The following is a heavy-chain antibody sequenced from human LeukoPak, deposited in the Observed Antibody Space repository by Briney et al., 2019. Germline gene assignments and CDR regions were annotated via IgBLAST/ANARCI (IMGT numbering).Heavy chain of an antibody. Sequence: PSETLSLTCAVYGGSFSGYYWSWIRQPPGKGLEWIGETNHTGSAKYNPSLKRRVAISVDTSKNQFSLKLSSVAAAETAVYYCARHASRTRWHYYDSKSYVYWYFDVWGRGTLVTVSS. CDR2: TNHTGSA. J-gene: IGHJ2*01. CDR3: ARHASRTRWHYYDSKSYVYWYFDV. V-gene: IGHV4-34*01. CDR1: GGSFSGYY. D-gene: IGHD3-22*01.